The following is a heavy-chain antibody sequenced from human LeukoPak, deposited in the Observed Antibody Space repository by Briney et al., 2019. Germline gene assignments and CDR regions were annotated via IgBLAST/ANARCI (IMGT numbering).Heavy chain of an antibody. J-gene: IGHJ6*03. CDR3: ASPATYGDARGYYYYMDV. D-gene: IGHD4-17*01. CDR2: ISSSSSYI. CDR1: GFTFSSYA. Sequence: GGSLRLSCAASGFTFSSYAMSWVRQAPGKGLEWVSSISSSSSYIYYADSVKGRFTISRDNAKNSLYLQMNSLRAEDTAVYYCASPATYGDARGYYYYMDVWGKGTTVTVSS. V-gene: IGHV3-21*01.